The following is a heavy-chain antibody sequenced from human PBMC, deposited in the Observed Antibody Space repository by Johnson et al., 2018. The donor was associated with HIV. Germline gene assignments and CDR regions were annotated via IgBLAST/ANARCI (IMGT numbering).Heavy chain of an antibody. CDR2: IYSGGGS. CDR1: GFTLSDYY. CDR3: AKDSFYSGSYGDHDAFDI. D-gene: IGHD1-26*01. J-gene: IGHJ3*02. Sequence: EVQLVESGGGLVKPGGSLRLSCAVSGFTLSDYYMSWVRQAPGKGLECVSGIYSGGGSHYGYAVKGRFSISRDNFGNTLYLQMNSLRAEDTAMYYCAKDSFYSGSYGDHDAFDIWGQGTMVTVSS. V-gene: IGHV3-66*01.